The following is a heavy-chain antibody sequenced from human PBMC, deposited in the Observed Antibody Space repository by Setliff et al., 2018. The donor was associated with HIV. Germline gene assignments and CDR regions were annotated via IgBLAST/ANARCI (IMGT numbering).Heavy chain of an antibody. J-gene: IGHJ4*02. CDR3: ARILISYGSGTHKYFDY. Sequence: SETLSLTCTVSGGSISSYYWSWIRQPPGKGLEWIGYIYTSGSTNYNPSLKSRVTISVDTSKNQFSLNLTSVTAADTATYYCARILISYGSGTHKYFDYWGQGTVVTVSS. CDR1: GGSISSYY. D-gene: IGHD3-10*01. CDR2: IYTSGST. V-gene: IGHV4-4*09.